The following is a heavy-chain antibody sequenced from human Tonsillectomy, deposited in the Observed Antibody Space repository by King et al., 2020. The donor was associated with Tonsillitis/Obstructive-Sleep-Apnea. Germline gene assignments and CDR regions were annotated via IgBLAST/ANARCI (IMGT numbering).Heavy chain of an antibody. V-gene: IGHV4-4*02. CDR2: IYHSGDT. Sequence: VQLQESGPGLVKPSGTLSLTCAVSGVSISSSNWWTWVRQTPEKGLEWIGEIYHSGDTNYNPSLKSRVTISVDKSTNQFSLGLTSVTAADTAVYYCASVKGGCSRTSCYVGYWGQGTQVTVSS. CDR1: GVSISSSNW. J-gene: IGHJ4*02. D-gene: IGHD2-2*01. CDR3: ASVKGGCSRTSCYVGY.